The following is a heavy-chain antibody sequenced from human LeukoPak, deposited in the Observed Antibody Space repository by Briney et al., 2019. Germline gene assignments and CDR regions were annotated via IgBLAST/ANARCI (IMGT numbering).Heavy chain of an antibody. Sequence: SETLSLTCSVSGGSMSNYYWSWIRQTPGKGLEWIANIFYTGSSNYNPSLKSRVTISVDTSKNQFSLKLSSVTAADTAVYYCARQLNPHKLPSLRVYYMDVWGKGTTVTISS. J-gene: IGHJ6*03. CDR3: ARQLNPHKLPSLRVYYMDV. CDR2: IFYTGSS. CDR1: GGSMSNYY. V-gene: IGHV4-59*08. D-gene: IGHD2-15*01.